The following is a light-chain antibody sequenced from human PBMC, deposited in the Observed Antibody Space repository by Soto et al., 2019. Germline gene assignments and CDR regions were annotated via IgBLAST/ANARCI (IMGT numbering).Light chain of an antibody. CDR1: QSISSY. CDR2: AAS. CDR3: QPRRT. J-gene: IGKJ1*01. V-gene: IGKV1-39*01. Sequence: DIQMTQSPSSLSASVGDRVTITCRASQSISSYLNWYQQKPGKAPKLLIYAASSLQSGVPSRFSGSGSGTEFTLTISSLQPEDFATYYCQPRRTFGQGTKV.